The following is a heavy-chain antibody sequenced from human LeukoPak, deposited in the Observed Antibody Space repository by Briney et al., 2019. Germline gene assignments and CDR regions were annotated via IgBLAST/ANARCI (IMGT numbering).Heavy chain of an antibody. CDR1: GLTFSRFW. V-gene: IGHV3-30*18. J-gene: IGHJ5*02. CDR3: AKDVSWNWFDP. CDR2: ISYDGSNK. Sequence: GGSLRLSCAASGLTFSRFWMNWVRQAPGKGLEWVAVISYDGSNKYYADSVKGRFTISRDNSKNTLYLQMNTLRAEDTAVYYCAKDVSWNWFDPWGQGTLVTVSS.